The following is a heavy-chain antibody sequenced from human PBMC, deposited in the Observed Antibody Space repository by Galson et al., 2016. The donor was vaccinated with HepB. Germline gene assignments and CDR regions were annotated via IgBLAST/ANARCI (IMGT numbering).Heavy chain of an antibody. Sequence: SVKVSCTASGYRFRTYGISWVRQAPGQGLEWLGWISGSSGNTIYAQKFQDRVTMTRDTSASTVYMDLRSLRSDDTGVYYCARDVPIRPDYWGQGTLVTVSS. CDR2: ISGSSGNT. CDR1: GYRFRTYG. J-gene: IGHJ4*02. V-gene: IGHV1-18*04. CDR3: ARDVPIRPDY. D-gene: IGHD2-2*01.